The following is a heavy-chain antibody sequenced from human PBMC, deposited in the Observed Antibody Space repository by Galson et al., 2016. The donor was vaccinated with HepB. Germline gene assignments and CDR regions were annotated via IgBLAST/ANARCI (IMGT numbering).Heavy chain of an antibody. CDR2: VSSDGSST. D-gene: IGHD1-1*01. CDR3: TRGRNWFYWYFDL. J-gene: IGHJ2*01. V-gene: IGHV3-74*01. CDR1: GFTFSTSW. Sequence: SLRLSCAASGFTFSTSWMNWVRQVRGKGLVWVSRVSSDGSSTNYADSVKGRFTISRDDAKNTLYLQVNSLRADDTAVYYCTRGRNWFYWYFDLWGRGTLVTVSS.